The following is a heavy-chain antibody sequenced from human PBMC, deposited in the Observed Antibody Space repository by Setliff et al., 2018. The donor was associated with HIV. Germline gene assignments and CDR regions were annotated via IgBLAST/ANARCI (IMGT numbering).Heavy chain of an antibody. CDR2: IDSDGSDT. CDR3: AKESPRAGYSVFDY. V-gene: IGHV3-74*01. J-gene: IGHJ4*02. CDR1: GLTFSNYW. D-gene: IGHD5-18*01. Sequence: PGESLKISCVASGLTFSNYWMHWVRQAPGKGLVWVSRIDSDGSDTDYADSVRGRFTISRDNAKNTLYLQMTSLRAEDTAVYYCAKESPRAGYSVFDYWGQGTLVTVSS.